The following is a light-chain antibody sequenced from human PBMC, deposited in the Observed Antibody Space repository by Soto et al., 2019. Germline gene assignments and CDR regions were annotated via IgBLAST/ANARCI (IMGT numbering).Light chain of an antibody. CDR2: GAS. J-gene: IGKJ2*01. CDR1: QSLSNN. CDR3: QQYNNWPPFT. V-gene: IGKV3-15*01. Sequence: EIVLTQSPGTLSLSPGERATLSCRASQSLSNNIYLAWYQQKPGQAPRLLIYGASTTATGIPARFSGNGSETEFALTISSLQSEDFAAYYCQQYNNWPPFTFGQGTKVDIK.